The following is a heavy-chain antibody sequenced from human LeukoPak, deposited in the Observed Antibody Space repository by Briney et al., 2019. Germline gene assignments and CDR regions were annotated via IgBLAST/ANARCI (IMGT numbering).Heavy chain of an antibody. Sequence: SETLSLTCAVYGGSFSGYYWSWIRQPPGKGLEWIGEINHSGSTNYNPSLKSRVTISVDTSKNQFSLKLNSVTAADTAVYYCARTTEEYYGSGKFRKYYSYYYYMDVWGKGTTVTVSS. CDR3: ARTTEEYYGSGKFRKYYSYYYYMDV. CDR2: INHSGST. D-gene: IGHD3-10*01. J-gene: IGHJ6*03. CDR1: GGSFSGYY. V-gene: IGHV4-34*01.